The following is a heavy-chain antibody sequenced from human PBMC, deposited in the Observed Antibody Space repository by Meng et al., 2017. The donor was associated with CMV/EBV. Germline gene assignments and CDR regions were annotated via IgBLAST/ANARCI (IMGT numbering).Heavy chain of an antibody. CDR3: AINAYVVVPAATDYFDY. V-gene: IGHV3-48*04. CDR2: ISSSGSTI. CDR1: GFTFSSYW. J-gene: IGHJ4*02. Sequence: GESLKISCAASGFTFSSYWMSWVRQAPGKGLEWVSYISSSGSTIYYADSVKGRFTISRDNAKNSLYLQMNSLRAEDTAVYYCAINAYVVVPAATDYFDYWGQGTLVTVSS. D-gene: IGHD2-2*01.